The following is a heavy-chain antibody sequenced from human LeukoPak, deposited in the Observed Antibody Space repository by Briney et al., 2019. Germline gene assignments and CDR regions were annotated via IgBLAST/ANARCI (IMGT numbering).Heavy chain of an antibody. CDR1: GFTFSTYS. V-gene: IGHV3-21*04. CDR3: AKTGLVDSSGYYRRGAFDI. D-gene: IGHD3-22*01. Sequence: KPGGSLRLSCAASGFTFSTYSMNWVRQAPGKGLEWVSSISSSSSYIYYADSVKGRFTISRDNAKNSLYLQMNSLRAEDTAVYYCAKTGLVDSSGYYRRGAFDIWGQGTMVTVSS. J-gene: IGHJ3*02. CDR2: ISSSSSYI.